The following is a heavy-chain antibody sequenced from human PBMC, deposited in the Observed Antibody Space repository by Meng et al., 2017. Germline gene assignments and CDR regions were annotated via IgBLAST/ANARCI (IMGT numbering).Heavy chain of an antibody. V-gene: IGHV3-33*01. Sequence: GESLKISCAASGFTFSSYGMHWVRQAPGKGLEWVAVIWYDGSNKYYADSVKGRFTISRDNSKNTLYLQRNSLRAEDTAVYYCARSPLRLSEAASYLSTVTTLFDYCGQAIL. CDR2: IWYDGSNK. CDR1: GFTFSSYG. D-gene: IGHD4-17*01. CDR3: ARSPLRLSEAASYLSTVTTLFDY. J-gene: IGHJ4*02.